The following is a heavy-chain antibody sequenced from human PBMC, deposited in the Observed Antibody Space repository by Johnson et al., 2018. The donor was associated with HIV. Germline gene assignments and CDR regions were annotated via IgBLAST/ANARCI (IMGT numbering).Heavy chain of an antibody. CDR3: ARVRKDIAVVDGLDTDAFDV. Sequence: QVQLVESGGGVVQPGRSLRLFCAVSGFNFNTYTMHWVRQAPGRGLEWVAVISYDGGNRYYADSVKGRFTISRDSSKNTLYLQMNSLRPDDTAVYYCARVRKDIAVVDGLDTDAFDVWGQGTMVTVSS. J-gene: IGHJ3*01. V-gene: IGHV3-30*01. CDR2: ISYDGGNR. CDR1: GFNFNTYT. D-gene: IGHD2-2*01.